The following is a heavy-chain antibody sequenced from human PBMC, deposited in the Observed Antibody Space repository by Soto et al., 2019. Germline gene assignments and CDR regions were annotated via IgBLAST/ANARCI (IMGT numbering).Heavy chain of an antibody. CDR1: GGTFSGYA. Sequence: QLQLVQSGAEVKKPGSSVKVSCKASGGTFSGYAISWVRQAPGQGLEWLGGIIPIFGTANYAQRFQGSVTITADESTITADMELSSLRSEDTAVYYCAREREDYYGSSGPFDPWGQGTLVTVSS. D-gene: IGHD3-22*01. J-gene: IGHJ5*02. CDR2: IIPIFGTA. CDR3: AREREDYYGSSGPFDP. V-gene: IGHV1-69*01.